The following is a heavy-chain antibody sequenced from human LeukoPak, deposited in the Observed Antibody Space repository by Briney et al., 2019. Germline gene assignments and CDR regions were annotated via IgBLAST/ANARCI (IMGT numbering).Heavy chain of an antibody. J-gene: IGHJ5*02. V-gene: IGHV4-38-2*02. CDR3: ARDVTTYYYDSSGHYP. CDR2: IYHSGST. Sequence: SETLSLTCTVSGYSISSGYYWGWIRQPPGKGLEWIGSIYHSGSTYYNPSLKSRVTISVDTSKNQFSLKLSSVTAADTAVYDCARDVTTYYYDSSGHYPWGQGTLVTVSS. CDR1: GYSISSGYY. D-gene: IGHD3-22*01.